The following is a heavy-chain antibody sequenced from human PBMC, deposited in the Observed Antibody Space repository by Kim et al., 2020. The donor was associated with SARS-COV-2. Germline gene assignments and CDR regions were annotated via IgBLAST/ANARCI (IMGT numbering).Heavy chain of an antibody. CDR1: GYSFIKYT. CDR3: ARSDCSSTSCYPGDYYYGMDV. CDR2: INTNTGNP. Sequence: ASVKVSCKASGYSFIKYTLNWVRQAPGQGLEWMGWINTNTGNPTYAQGFTGRFVFSLDTSVSTAYLQIKKLKPEDTAVYYCARSDCSSTSCYPGDYYYGMDVWGQGTTVTVSS. D-gene: IGHD2-2*01. J-gene: IGHJ6*02. V-gene: IGHV7-4-1*02.